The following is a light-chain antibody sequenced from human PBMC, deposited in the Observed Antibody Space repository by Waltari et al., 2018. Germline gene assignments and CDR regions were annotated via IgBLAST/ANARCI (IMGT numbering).Light chain of an antibody. CDR2: DVD. CDR3: CSYAGSYCYV. J-gene: IGLJ1*01. Sequence: QSALTQPRSVSGSPGQSVTISCTGTSSDVGAYDYVSWYQQHPGKAPKPMIYDVDKQPSGVPDRFSGSKSGDTASLAISGLQTEDEADYYCCSYAGSYCYVFGIGTKVTVL. V-gene: IGLV2-11*01. CDR1: SSDVGAYDY.